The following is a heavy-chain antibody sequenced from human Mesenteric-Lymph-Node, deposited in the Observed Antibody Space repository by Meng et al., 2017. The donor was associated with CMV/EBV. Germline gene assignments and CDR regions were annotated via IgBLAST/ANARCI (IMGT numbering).Heavy chain of an antibody. J-gene: IGHJ3*02. D-gene: IGHD6-19*01. CDR2: ISYDGSNK. V-gene: IGHV3-30-3*01. CDR3: ARDWVPSSGWFDAFDI. CDR1: GFTFSSCA. Sequence: GGSLRLSCAASGFTFSSCAMHWVRQAPGKGLEWVAVISYDGSNKYYADSVKGRFTISRDNSKNTLYLQMNSLRAEDTAVYYCARDWVPSSGWFDAFDIWGQGTMVTVSS.